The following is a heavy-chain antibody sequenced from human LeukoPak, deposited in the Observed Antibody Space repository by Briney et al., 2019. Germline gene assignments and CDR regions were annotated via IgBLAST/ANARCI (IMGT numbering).Heavy chain of an antibody. CDR3: ARDISDCSSTSCSRLHFDY. D-gene: IGHD2-2*01. CDR2: INPNSGGT. CDR1: GYKFTAYY. Sequence: ASVKVSCKTSGYKFTAYYLHWVREAPGQVLEWIGWINPNSGGTNYAQKFQGRVTMTRDTSISTAYMELSRLRSDDTAIYYCARDISDCSSTSCSRLHFDYWGQGTLVTVSS. V-gene: IGHV1-2*02. J-gene: IGHJ4*02.